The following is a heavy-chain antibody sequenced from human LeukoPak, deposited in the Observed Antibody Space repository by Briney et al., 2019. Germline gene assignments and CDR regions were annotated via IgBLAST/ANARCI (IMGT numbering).Heavy chain of an antibody. CDR3: ARNRGYDLGDAFDI. CDR2: IYTSGST. V-gene: IGHV4-61*02. Sequence: SQTLSLTCTVSGGSISSGSYYWSWIRQPAGKGLEWIGRIYTSGSTNYNPSLKSRVTISVDTSKNQFSLKLSFVTAADTAVYYCARNRGYDLGDAFDIWGQGTMVTVSS. D-gene: IGHD5-12*01. J-gene: IGHJ3*02. CDR1: GGSISSGSYY.